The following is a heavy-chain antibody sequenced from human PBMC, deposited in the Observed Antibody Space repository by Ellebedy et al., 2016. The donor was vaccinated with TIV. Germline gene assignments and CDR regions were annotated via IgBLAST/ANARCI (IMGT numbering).Heavy chain of an antibody. CDR3: ARGGYSSGWYTSDY. V-gene: IGHV1-18*01. Sequence: ASVTVSCKASGYTFTSYGISWVRQAPGQGLEWMGWISAYNGNTNYAQKLQGRVTITTDTSTSTAYMELSRLRSDDTAVYYCARGGYSSGWYTSDYWGQGTLVTVSS. J-gene: IGHJ4*02. D-gene: IGHD6-19*01. CDR1: GYTFTSYG. CDR2: ISAYNGNT.